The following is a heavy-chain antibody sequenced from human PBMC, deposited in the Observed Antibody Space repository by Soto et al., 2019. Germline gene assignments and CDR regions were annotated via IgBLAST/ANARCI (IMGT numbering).Heavy chain of an antibody. J-gene: IGHJ6*02. D-gene: IGHD3-9*01. CDR2: IWYDGSNK. CDR1: GFTFSSYG. V-gene: IGHV3-33*01. Sequence: GGSLRLSCAASGFTFSSYGMHWVRQAPGKGLEWVAVIWYDGSNKYYADSVKGRFTISRDNSKNTLYLQMNSLRAEDTAVYYCAREGRYFDWLPPYYYYGMDVWGQGTTVTVSS. CDR3: AREGRYFDWLPPYYYYGMDV.